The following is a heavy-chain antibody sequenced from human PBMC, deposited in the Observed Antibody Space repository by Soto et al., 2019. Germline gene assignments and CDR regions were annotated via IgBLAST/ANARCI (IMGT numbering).Heavy chain of an antibody. D-gene: IGHD4-17*01. CDR1: GFIFSNFG. CDR2: ISYDGNNK. V-gene: IGHV3-30*18. Sequence: QVQLVESGGGVVQPGWSLRLSCAASGFIFSNFGMHWVRQAPGKGLEWVAVISYDGNNKYYADSVKGRFTISRDNSKNTLYLQMNSLRAEDTAVYYCAKDQQTTNYAMDVWGQGTTVTVSS. J-gene: IGHJ6*02. CDR3: AKDQQTTNYAMDV.